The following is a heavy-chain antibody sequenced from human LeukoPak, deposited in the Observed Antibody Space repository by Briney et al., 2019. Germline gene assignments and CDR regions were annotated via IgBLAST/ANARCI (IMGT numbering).Heavy chain of an antibody. CDR3: ARVKLWFGESPLDY. CDR2: INHSGST. J-gene: IGHJ4*02. V-gene: IGHV4-34*01. Sequence: SETLSLTCAVYGGSFSGYYWSWIRQPPGKGLEWLGEINHSGSTDYNPSLKSRVTISVDTSKNQFSLKLSSVTAADTAVYYCARVKLWFGESPLDYWGQGTLVTVSS. D-gene: IGHD3-10*01. CDR1: GGSFSGYY.